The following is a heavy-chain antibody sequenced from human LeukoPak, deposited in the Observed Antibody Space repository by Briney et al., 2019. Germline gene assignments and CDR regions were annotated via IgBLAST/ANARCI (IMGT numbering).Heavy chain of an antibody. CDR3: ATDQRAYYDILTGYYNDSVY. D-gene: IGHD3-9*01. V-gene: IGHV1-24*01. Sequence: ASVKVSCKVSGYTLTELSMHWVRQAPGKGLEWMGGFDPEDGETIYAQKFQGRVTMTEDTSTGTAYMELSSLRSEDTAVYYCATDQRAYYDILTGYYNDSVYWGQGTLVTVSS. CDR1: GYTLTELS. J-gene: IGHJ4*02. CDR2: FDPEDGET.